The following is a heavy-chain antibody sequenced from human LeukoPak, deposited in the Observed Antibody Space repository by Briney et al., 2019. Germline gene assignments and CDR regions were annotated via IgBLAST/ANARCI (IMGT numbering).Heavy chain of an antibody. V-gene: IGHV1-58*02. D-gene: IGHD6-25*01. CDR3: ARAEGPGDY. Sequence: ASVKVSCKASGFTFTSSAMQWVRQARGQRLEWIGWIVVGSGGTNYAQKFQGRVTMTRDTSISTAYMELSRLRSDDTAVYYCARAEGPGDYWGQGTLVTVSS. J-gene: IGHJ4*02. CDR2: IVVGSGGT. CDR1: GFTFTSSA.